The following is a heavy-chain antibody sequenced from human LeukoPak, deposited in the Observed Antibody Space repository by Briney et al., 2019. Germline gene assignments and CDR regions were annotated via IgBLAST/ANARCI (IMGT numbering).Heavy chain of an antibody. Sequence: GASVKVSCKASGYTFTGYFIHWVRQAPGQGLEWMGWINPNSGGAKYAQKFQGRVTMTRDTSISTAYMELNRLTSDDTAVYYCTGGATDNWCDPRGQGTLVTVSS. CDR3: TGGATDNWCDP. D-gene: IGHD1-26*01. J-gene: IGHJ5*02. CDR1: GYTFTGYF. V-gene: IGHV1-2*02. CDR2: INPNSGGA.